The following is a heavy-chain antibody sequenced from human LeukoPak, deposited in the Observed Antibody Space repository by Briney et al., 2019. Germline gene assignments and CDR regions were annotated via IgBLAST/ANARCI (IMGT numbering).Heavy chain of an antibody. J-gene: IGHJ6*03. CDR1: GFTFSSYS. CDR2: ISSSSSYI. Sequence: PGGSLRLSCAASGFTFSSYSMNWVRQAPGKGLEWVSSISSSSSYIYYADSVKGRFTISRDNAKNSLYLQMNSVRAEDTAVYYCARERDYYYYMDVWGKGTTVTVSS. V-gene: IGHV3-21*01. CDR3: ARERDYYYYMDV.